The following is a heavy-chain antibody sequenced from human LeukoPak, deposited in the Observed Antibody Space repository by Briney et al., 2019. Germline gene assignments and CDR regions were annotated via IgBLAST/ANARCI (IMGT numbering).Heavy chain of an antibody. CDR1: GYSISSGYY. Sequence: SETLSLTCAVSGYSISSGYYWGWIRQPPGKGLEWIGSIYHSGSTYYNPSLKSRVTISVDTSKNQFSLKLSSVTAADTAVYYCARNADCTNGVCYTFDYWGQGTLVTVSS. D-gene: IGHD2-8*01. J-gene: IGHJ4*02. CDR3: ARNADCTNGVCYTFDY. CDR2: IYHSGST. V-gene: IGHV4-38-2*01.